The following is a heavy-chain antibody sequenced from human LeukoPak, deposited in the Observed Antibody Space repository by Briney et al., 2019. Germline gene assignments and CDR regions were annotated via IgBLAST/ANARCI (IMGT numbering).Heavy chain of an antibody. CDR3: ARGVGGYSGYRYYYYMDV. D-gene: IGHD5-12*01. V-gene: IGHV4-30-4*07. CDR2: IYYSGST. J-gene: IGHJ6*03. Sequence: SQTLSLTCAVSGGSISSGGYSWSWIRQPPGKGLEWIGYIYYSGSTYYNPSLKSRVTISVDTSKNQFSLKLSSVTAADTAVYYCARGVGGYSGYRYYYYMDVWGKGTTVTVSS. CDR1: GGSISSGGYS.